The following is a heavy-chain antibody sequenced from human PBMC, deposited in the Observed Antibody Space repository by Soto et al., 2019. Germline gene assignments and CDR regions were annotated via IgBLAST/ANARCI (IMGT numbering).Heavy chain of an antibody. D-gene: IGHD6-13*01. J-gene: IGHJ6*02. CDR1: GFTFSSYA. V-gene: IGHV3-23*01. CDR3: ARVLAAAGNYYGMDV. Sequence: LRLSCAASGFTFSSYAMSWVRQAPGKGLEWVSAISGSGGDPYYPGSVKGRFTISRENAKNSLYLQMNSLRAGDTAVYYCARVLAAAGNYYGMDVWGQGTTVTVSS. CDR2: ISGSGGDP.